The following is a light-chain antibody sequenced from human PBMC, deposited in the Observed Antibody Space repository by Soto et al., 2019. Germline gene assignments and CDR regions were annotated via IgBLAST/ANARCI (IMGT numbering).Light chain of an antibody. J-gene: IGLJ2*01. V-gene: IGLV9-49*01. CDR2: VGTGGIVG. CDR1: SGYSNYK. CDR3: GADHGSGSHFVRV. Sequence: QPVLTQPPSASASLGASVTLTCTLSSGYSNYKVDWYQQRPGKGPRFVMRVGTGGIVGSKGDGIPDRFSVLGSGLNRYLTIKNIQEEDESDYHCGADHGSGSHFVRVFGGGTKLTVL.